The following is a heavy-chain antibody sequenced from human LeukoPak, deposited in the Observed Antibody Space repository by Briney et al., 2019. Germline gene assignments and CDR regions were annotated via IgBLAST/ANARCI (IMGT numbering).Heavy chain of an antibody. CDR1: GDSVNSFYY. Sequence: PSETLSLTCTVSGDSVNSFYYWGWIRQPPGKGLEWIASVYYSGRTYTNPSLKGRVTISVDTSKNHFSLKLDSVTAADTAVYYCARQGSSGWSHFDHWGQGTLVTVSS. CDR3: ARQGSSGWSHFDH. J-gene: IGHJ4*02. V-gene: IGHV4-39*01. D-gene: IGHD6-19*01. CDR2: VYYSGRT.